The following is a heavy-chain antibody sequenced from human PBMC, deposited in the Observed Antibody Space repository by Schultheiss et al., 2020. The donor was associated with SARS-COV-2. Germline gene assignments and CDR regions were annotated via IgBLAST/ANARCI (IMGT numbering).Heavy chain of an antibody. J-gene: IGHJ4*02. CDR2: ITDYNGNT. D-gene: IGHD3-22*01. CDR1: GYTFSDYG. V-gene: IGHV1-18*01. Sequence: ASVKVSCKASGYTFSDYGINWVRQAPGQGLEWLGWITDYNGNTKSSHKFEGRVTLTTDASSSTAYMELRSLRSDDTAVYYCARNGAARDSSGHYYGYWGQGTLVTVSS. CDR3: ARNGAARDSSGHYYGY.